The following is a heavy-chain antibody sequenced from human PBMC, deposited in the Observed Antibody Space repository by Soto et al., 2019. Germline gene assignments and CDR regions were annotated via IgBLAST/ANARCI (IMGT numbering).Heavy chain of an antibody. Sequence: ASVKVSCKASGYTFTGYYIHRVRQAPGQGLEWVGWINPNTGGTNYAQKFQGWVTMTRDTSIYTAYMELRSLRSDDTAVYYCARGASSLPGFYWGQGTLVTVSS. V-gene: IGHV1-2*04. J-gene: IGHJ4*02. CDR1: GYTFTGYY. CDR2: INPNTGGT. CDR3: ARGASSLPGFY. D-gene: IGHD6-13*01.